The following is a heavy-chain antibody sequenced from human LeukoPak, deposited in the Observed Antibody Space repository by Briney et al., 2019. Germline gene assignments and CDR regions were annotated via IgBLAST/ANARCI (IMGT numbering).Heavy chain of an antibody. D-gene: IGHD3-22*01. V-gene: IGHV3-23*01. J-gene: IGHJ4*02. CDR3: AKELDSSGYYDVAGFDY. CDR2: ISGSGGST. CDR1: GFTFSSYA. Sequence: GGSLRLSCAASGFTFSSYAMSWVRQAPGKGLEWVSAISGSGGSTYYADFVKGRFTISRDNSKNTLYLPMNSLRAEDTAVYYCAKELDSSGYYDVAGFDYWGQGTLVTVSS.